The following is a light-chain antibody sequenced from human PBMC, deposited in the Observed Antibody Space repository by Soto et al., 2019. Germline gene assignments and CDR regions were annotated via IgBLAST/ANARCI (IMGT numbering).Light chain of an antibody. Sequence: MQVTQSPYSLCASGGDRVTISFRARQGINSFLAWYQQKPGKAPKLLIYAASSLQSGVPSRFSGSGSGTDFTLTISSLQTEDFATYYCQQSYSTPTFGQGTRLEIK. CDR1: QGINSF. V-gene: IGKV1-39*01. J-gene: IGKJ5*01. CDR3: QQSYSTPT. CDR2: AAS.